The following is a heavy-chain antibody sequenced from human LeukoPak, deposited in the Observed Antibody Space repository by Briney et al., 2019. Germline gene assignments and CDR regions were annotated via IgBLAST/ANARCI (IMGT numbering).Heavy chain of an antibody. V-gene: IGHV4-59*12. CDR3: AKGYYYGSGTYADPFDF. Sequence: SETLSLTCTVSGGSISSSLWTWIRQPPGKGLEWIGFISYSGSTSYNPSLKSRVTISVDRSKSQFSLKLSSVTAADTAVYYCAKGYYYGSGTYADPFDFWGQGALVTVSS. J-gene: IGHJ4*02. D-gene: IGHD3-10*01. CDR2: ISYSGST. CDR1: GGSISSSL.